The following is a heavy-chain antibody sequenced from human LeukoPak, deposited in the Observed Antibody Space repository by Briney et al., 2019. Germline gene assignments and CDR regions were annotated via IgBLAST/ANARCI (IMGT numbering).Heavy chain of an antibody. CDR3: ARDGYSSSWFEP. Sequence: SETLSLTCTVSGGSISSYYWSWIRQPPGKGLEWIGYIYYSGSTNYNPSLKSRVTISVDTSKNQFSLKLSSVTAADTAVYYCARDGYSSSWFEPWGQGTLVTVSS. V-gene: IGHV4-59*01. J-gene: IGHJ5*02. D-gene: IGHD6-13*01. CDR1: GGSISSYY. CDR2: IYYSGST.